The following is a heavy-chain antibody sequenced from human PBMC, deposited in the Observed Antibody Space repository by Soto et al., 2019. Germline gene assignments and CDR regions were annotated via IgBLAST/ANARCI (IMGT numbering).Heavy chain of an antibody. CDR3: ARMGVAAYYYYGMDV. Sequence: QAQLVQSGAEVKKPGASVTVSCKASGYTFTTYGVSWVRQAPGQGLEWLGGINGYNGNAKYAENLQGRVTMTTDTSTTTAEMELRSLRSADAAVYYYARMGVAAYYYYGMDVWGQGTTVTVSS. V-gene: IGHV1-18*01. D-gene: IGHD3-16*01. CDR1: GYTFTTYG. J-gene: IGHJ6*02. CDR2: INGYNGNA.